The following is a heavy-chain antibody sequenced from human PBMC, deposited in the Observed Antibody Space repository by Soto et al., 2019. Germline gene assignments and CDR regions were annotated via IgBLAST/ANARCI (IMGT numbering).Heavy chain of an antibody. CDR3: ARHLNDFWSGYYHDAFDI. Sequence: PSETLSLTCTVSGGSISSYYWSWIRQPAGEGLEWIGRIYTSGSTNYNPSLKSRVTMSVDTSKNQFSLELSSVTAADTAVYYCARHLNDFWSGYYHDAFDIWGQGTMVTVSS. CDR2: IYTSGST. CDR1: GGSISSYY. D-gene: IGHD3-3*01. J-gene: IGHJ3*02. V-gene: IGHV4-4*07.